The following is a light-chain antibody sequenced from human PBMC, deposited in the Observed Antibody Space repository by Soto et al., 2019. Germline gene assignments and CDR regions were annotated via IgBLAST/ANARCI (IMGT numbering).Light chain of an antibody. V-gene: IGKV1-39*01. CDR3: QQSYRTPT. CDR2: VAS. J-gene: IGKJ5*01. CDR1: QYIGTY. Sequence: DIQMTQSPSSLSASMGDSLTITCRASQYIGTYLNWCRQKPGKAPKPLIYVASNLQSGVPSRFSGSGSGTDYTLPISSLQPEDFATYYCQQSYRTPTLGQGARLEI.